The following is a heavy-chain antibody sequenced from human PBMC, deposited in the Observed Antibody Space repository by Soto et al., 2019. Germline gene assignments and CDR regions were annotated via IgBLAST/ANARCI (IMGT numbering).Heavy chain of an antibody. J-gene: IGHJ6*02. CDR2: ISYDGSNK. V-gene: IGHV3-30*18. Sequence: QVQLVESGGGVVQPGRSLRLSCAASGFTFSSYGMHWVRQAPGKGLEWVAVISYDGSNKYYADSVKGRFTISRDNSKNTMYRQMNRLRAEDTAVYYCAKDVIWFGEAHYYGMDVWGQGTTVTVSS. CDR3: AKDVIWFGEAHYYGMDV. CDR1: GFTFSSYG. D-gene: IGHD3-10*01.